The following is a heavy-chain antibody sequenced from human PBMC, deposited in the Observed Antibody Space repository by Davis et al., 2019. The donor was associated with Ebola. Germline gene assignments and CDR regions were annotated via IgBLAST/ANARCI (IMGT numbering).Heavy chain of an antibody. CDR1: GFTFSSYA. J-gene: IGHJ4*02. CDR3: ARDLGWGIAVAGY. V-gene: IGHV3-23*01. D-gene: IGHD6-19*01. Sequence: PGGSLRLSCAASGFTFSSYAMSWVRQAPGKGLEWVSAISGSGGSTYYADSVKGRFTISRDNSKNTLYLQMNSLRAEDTAVYYCARDLGWGIAVAGYWGQGTLVTVSS. CDR2: ISGSGGST.